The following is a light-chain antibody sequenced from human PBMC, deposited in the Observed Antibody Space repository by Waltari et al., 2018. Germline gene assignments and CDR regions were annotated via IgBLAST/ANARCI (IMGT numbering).Light chain of an antibody. V-gene: IGKV2-30*02. CDR1: QSLVHNDGNTY. Sequence: DVAMTQSPISLPITPGQPASITCTPSQSLVHNDGNTYLSWYQQKPGQPPRLLIYKVSNRDSGVPDRFSGSGAGTDFTLKISRVEAEDVGVYFCGQGTHWPPFTFGPGTKLDIK. J-gene: IGKJ3*01. CDR3: GQGTHWPPFT. CDR2: KVS.